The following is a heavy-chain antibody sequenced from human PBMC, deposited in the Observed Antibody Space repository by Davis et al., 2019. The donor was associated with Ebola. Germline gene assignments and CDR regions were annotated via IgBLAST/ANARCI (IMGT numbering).Heavy chain of an antibody. J-gene: IGHJ4*02. Sequence: AASVKVSCKASGYTFASYGINWVRQAPGQGLEWMGWINPHNGNTHYAQNVQGRVIMTSDTATTTAYMEVGSLRSDDTAVYYCARAQFPTTSDHWGQGTLVTVSS. CDR3: ARAQFPTTSDH. CDR1: GYTFASYG. CDR2: INPHNGNT. D-gene: IGHD1-1*01. V-gene: IGHV1-18*04.